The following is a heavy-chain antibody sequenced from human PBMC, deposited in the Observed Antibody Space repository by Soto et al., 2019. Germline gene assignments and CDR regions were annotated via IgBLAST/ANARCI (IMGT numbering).Heavy chain of an antibody. CDR3: AKRPLTAAGFDY. Sequence: EVQLLESGGGLVQPGGSLRLSCAASGFTFSNYAITLVRQAPGKGLEWVSVITGSGGGTYFVDSVKGRFTISRDNSKNTVYLQMNSLRAEDTAVYYCAKRPLTAAGFDYWGQGTLVTVSS. CDR1: GFTFSNYA. D-gene: IGHD6-13*01. V-gene: IGHV3-23*01. CDR2: ITGSGGGT. J-gene: IGHJ4*02.